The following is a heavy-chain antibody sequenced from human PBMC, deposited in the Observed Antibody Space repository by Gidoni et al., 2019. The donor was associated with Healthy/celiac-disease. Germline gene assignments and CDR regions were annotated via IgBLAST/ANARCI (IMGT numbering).Heavy chain of an antibody. CDR3: ARVNGGTAYYYYGMDV. V-gene: IGHV4-59*01. CDR1: GGSISSYY. CDR2: IYYSGST. D-gene: IGHD6-13*01. J-gene: IGHJ6*02. Sequence: QVQLQESGPGLVKPSETLSLTCTVPGGSISSYYWSWIRQPPGKGLEWIGYIYYSGSTNYNPSLKSRVTISVDTSKNQFSLKLSSVTAADTAVYYCARVNGGTAYYYYGMDVWGQGTTVTVSS.